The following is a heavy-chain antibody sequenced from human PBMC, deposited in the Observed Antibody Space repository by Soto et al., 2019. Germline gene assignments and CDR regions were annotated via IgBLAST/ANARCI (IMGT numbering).Heavy chain of an antibody. D-gene: IGHD1-20*01. Sequence: VDMVESGGGVVQPGKSLRLSCTASGFSFSNYAMHWVRQAPGKGLEWVALIWYDGTKKSYAESMQGRFTISRDNSNNTLYLQLNSLRAEDTAVYYCSRGSNWNVGLFDYWGQGTLVTVSS. CDR2: IWYDGTKK. CDR1: GFSFSNYA. V-gene: IGHV3-33*01. CDR3: SRGSNWNVGLFDY. J-gene: IGHJ4*02.